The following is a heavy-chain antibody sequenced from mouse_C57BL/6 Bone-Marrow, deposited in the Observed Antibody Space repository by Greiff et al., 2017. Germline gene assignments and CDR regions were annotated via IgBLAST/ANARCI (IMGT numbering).Heavy chain of an antibody. CDR1: GYTFTCHG. CDR3: ASYYYGSY. Sequence: QVQLQQPGAELVQPGASVKLSCKASGYTFTCHGMHWVRKRPGRGLEWIGRIDPNSGGTKYNEKFKSKATLTVDKPSSTAYMQLSSLTSEDSAVYYCASYYYGSYWGQGTLVTVSA. D-gene: IGHD1-1*01. CDR2: IDPNSGGT. J-gene: IGHJ3*01. V-gene: IGHV1-72*01.